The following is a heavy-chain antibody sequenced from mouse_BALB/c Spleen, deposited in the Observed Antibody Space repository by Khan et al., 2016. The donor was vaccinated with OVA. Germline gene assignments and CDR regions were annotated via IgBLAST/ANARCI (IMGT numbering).Heavy chain of an antibody. J-gene: IGHJ4*01. CDR2: IRSTGGT. V-gene: IGHV3-2*02. D-gene: IGHD2-2*01. CDR1: GYSITSDYA. CDR3: ARSLYYGYGYSLDC. Sequence: DVQLQESGPGLVKPSQSLSLTCTVTGYSITSDYARNWIRQSPGNKLEWMGYIRSTGGTSYNPSLKSRISITRDTSKNQFFLQLKSVTTEDTATYYCARSLYYGYGYSLDCWGRGTSVTVSS.